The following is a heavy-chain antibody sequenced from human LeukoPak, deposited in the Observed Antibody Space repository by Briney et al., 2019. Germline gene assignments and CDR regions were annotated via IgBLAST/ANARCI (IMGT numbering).Heavy chain of an antibody. CDR3: ARSPESGGNVFDI. J-gene: IGHJ3*02. CDR1: GFTFSDHY. Sequence: GSLRLSCAGSGFTFSDHYIDWVRQAPGKGLEGVGRMRKKANSYTTENAASVKGRLTLSRDDSKRLVFLQLNSLKIEDTAVYYCARSPESGGNVFDIWGQGTMVTVSS. CDR2: MRKKANSYTT. V-gene: IGHV3-72*01. D-gene: IGHD3-16*01.